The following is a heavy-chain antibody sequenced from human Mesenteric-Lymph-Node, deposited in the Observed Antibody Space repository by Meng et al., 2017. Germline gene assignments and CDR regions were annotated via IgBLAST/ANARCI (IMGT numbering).Heavy chain of an antibody. V-gene: IGHV3-47*01. CDR1: GFAFSSYA. CDR3: ARDRGEYAFDI. J-gene: IGHJ3*02. Sequence: GESLKISCAASGFAFSSYALHWVRRAPGKGLEWVSAIGTGGDTYYADSVMGRFTISRDNAKKSLYLHMNSLIAEDTAVYYCARDRGEYAFDIWGQGTMVTVSS. CDR2: IGTGGDT.